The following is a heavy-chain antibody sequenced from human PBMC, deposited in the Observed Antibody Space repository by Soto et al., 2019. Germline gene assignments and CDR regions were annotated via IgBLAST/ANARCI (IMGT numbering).Heavy chain of an antibody. Sequence: PGGSLGPLCATFWFPVRNGWVNWVPQAPGKGLGWVGRIKSKTDGGTTDYAAPVKGRFAISGDDSKNILYLQMNSLKIEDTAVYYCTTDSYSTMIIVRFDYWGHGTLVTVSS. CDR1: WFPVRNGW. D-gene: IGHD3-22*01. CDR2: IKSKTDGGTT. CDR3: TTDSYSTMIIVRFDY. J-gene: IGHJ4*01. V-gene: IGHV3-15*07.